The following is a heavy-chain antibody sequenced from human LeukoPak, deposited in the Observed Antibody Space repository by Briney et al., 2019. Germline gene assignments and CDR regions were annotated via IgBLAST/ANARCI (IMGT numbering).Heavy chain of an antibody. D-gene: IGHD1-26*01. V-gene: IGHV4-34*01. Sequence: SETLSLTCAVYGGSFSGYYWSWIRQPPGKGLEWIGEINHSGSTNYNPSLKSRVTIAVDTSKNQFSLKLSSVTAADTAVYYCARGRGVLGATKVDYWGQGTLVTVSS. CDR3: ARGRGVLGATKVDY. J-gene: IGHJ4*02. CDR2: INHSGST. CDR1: GGSFSGYY.